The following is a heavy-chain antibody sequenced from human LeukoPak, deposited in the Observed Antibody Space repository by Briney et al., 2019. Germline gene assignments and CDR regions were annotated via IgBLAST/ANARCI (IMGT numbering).Heavy chain of an antibody. CDR3: ARSYKGYDYVWGSYRSRHFDY. V-gene: IGHV1-69*05. Sequence: ASVKVSCKASGGTFSSYAISWVRQAPGQGLEWMGGIIPIFGTANYAQKFQGRVTITTDESTSTAYMELSSLRSEDTAVYYCARSYKGYDYVWGSYRSRHFDYWGQGTLVTVSS. J-gene: IGHJ4*02. CDR1: GGTFSSYA. CDR2: IIPIFGTA. D-gene: IGHD3-16*02.